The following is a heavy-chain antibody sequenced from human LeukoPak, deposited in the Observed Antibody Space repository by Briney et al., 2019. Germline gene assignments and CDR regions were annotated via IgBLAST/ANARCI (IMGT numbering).Heavy chain of an antibody. D-gene: IGHD5-24*01. CDR3: ARLQRYVSDYYYGMDV. CDR2: ISSSGSTI. CDR1: GGSISSYY. J-gene: IGHJ6*02. Sequence: LSLTCTVSGGSISSYYWSWVRQAPGKGLEWVSYISSSGSTIYYADSVKGRFTISRDNAKNSLYLQVNSLRADDTAVYYCARLQRYVSDYYYGMDVWGQGTTVTVSS. V-gene: IGHV3-48*03.